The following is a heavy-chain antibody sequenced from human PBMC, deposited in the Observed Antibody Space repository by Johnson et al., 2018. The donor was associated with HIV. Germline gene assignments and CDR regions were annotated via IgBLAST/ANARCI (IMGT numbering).Heavy chain of an antibody. V-gene: IGHV3-30-3*01. J-gene: IGHJ3*02. CDR1: GFTFSSYA. CDR3: ARDGDSDAFDI. CDR2: ISYDGSNK. D-gene: IGHD4-17*01. Sequence: QLVESGGGVVQPGRSLRLSCAASGFTFSSYAMHWVRQAPGKGLEWVAVISYDGSNKYYADSVKGRFTISRDNSKNTLYLQMNSLRAEDTAVYYCARDGDSDAFDIWGQGTVVTVS.